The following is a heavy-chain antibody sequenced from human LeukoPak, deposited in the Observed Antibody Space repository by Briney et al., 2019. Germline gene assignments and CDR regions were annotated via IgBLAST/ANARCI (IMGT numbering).Heavy chain of an antibody. CDR3: ARQPDTSGFPNY. CDR1: GYDFTTYW. D-gene: IGHD3-22*01. V-gene: IGHV5-51*01. CDR2: IYPGDSDT. Sequence: PGESLKISCQGSGYDFTTYWIAWVRQMPGKGLEWMGIIYPGDSDTRYSPSFQGQVTISADKSISTAYLQWSSLKASDTAMYYCARQPDTSGFPNYWGQGTLVTVSS. J-gene: IGHJ4*02.